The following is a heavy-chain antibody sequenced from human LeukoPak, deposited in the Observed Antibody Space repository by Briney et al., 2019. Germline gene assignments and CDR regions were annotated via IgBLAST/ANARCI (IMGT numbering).Heavy chain of an antibody. CDR2: IYENGGTT. V-gene: IGHV3-23*01. D-gene: IGHD2-21*01. J-gene: IGHJ4*02. Sequence: GGSLRLSCVGSGFTFRSHAMSWVRQAPEKGLEFVSGIYENGGTTYYADSVKGRFSISRDNSKNTLYLQMDSLRGEDTAVYYCAKDFRIGYSAHFDYWGQGILVTVSS. CDR3: AKDFRIGYSAHFDY. CDR1: GFTFRSHA.